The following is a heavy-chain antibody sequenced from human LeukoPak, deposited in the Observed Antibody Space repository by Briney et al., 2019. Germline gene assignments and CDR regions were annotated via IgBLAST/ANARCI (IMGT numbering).Heavy chain of an antibody. V-gene: IGHV3-15*07. J-gene: IGHJ4*02. Sequence: PGGSLRLSCAASGFTFSNAYMNWVRQAPGKGLEWVGRIKPKTDGETTVYAAPVKDRFSISRDDSKSMMYLQMSSLKTEDTAVYYCITPLPYSAQGGQGTLVTVSS. CDR1: GFTFSNAY. CDR2: IKPKTDGETT. D-gene: IGHD2-21*01. CDR3: ITPLPYSAQ.